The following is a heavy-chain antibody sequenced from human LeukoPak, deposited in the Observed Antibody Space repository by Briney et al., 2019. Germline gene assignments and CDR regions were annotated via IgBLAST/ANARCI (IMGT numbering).Heavy chain of an antibody. CDR2: VNHSGST. J-gene: IGHJ4*02. CDR3: ARHRSGYSPPIDY. D-gene: IGHD3-22*01. V-gene: IGHV4-34*01. CDR1: GGSFSGYY. Sequence: PSETLSLTCAVCGGSFSGYYWSWIRQPPGKGLEWIGEVNHSGSTNYNPSLKSRVTISVDTSKNQFSLKLSSVTAADTAVYYCARHRSGYSPPIDYWGQGTLVTVSS.